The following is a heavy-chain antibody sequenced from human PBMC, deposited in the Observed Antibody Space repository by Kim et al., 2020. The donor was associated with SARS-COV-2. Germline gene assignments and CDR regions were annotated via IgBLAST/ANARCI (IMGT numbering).Heavy chain of an antibody. J-gene: IGHJ4*02. Sequence: ASVKVSCKASGYTFTSYAMNWVRQAPGQGLEWMGWINTNTGNPTYAQSFTGRFAFSLDTSVSTAYLQKSSLKAEDTAVYYFSRVNGQAPLLWFRDYWGQGPLVTVSS. D-gene: IGHD3-10*01. CDR3: SRVNGQAPLLWFRDY. V-gene: IGHV7-4-1*02. CDR2: INTNTGNP. CDR1: GYTFTSYA.